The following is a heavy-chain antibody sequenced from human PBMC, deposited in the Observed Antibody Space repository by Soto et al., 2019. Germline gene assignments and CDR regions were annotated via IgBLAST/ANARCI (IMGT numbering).Heavy chain of an antibody. J-gene: IGHJ3*02. CDR2: IVVGSGNT. D-gene: IGHD4-17*01. Sequence: SVKVSCKASGFTFTSSAMQWVRQARGQRLEWIGWIVVGSGNTNYAQKFQERVTITRDMSTSTAYMELSSLRSEDTAVYYCAAARMAGFTVTSAGGVDAFDIWGQGTMVTVSS. V-gene: IGHV1-58*02. CDR3: AAARMAGFTVTSAGGVDAFDI. CDR1: GFTFTSSA.